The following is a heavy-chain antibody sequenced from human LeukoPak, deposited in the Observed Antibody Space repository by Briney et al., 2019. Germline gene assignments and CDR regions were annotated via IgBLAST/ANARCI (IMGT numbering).Heavy chain of an antibody. Sequence: PGGSLRLSCAASGFTFSSYSMNWVRQAPGKGLEWVSSISSSSSYIYYADSVKGRFTISRDTSKNTVFLQMNSLRAEDTAVYYCARGSVEWGYSSDYWGQGTLVTVSS. CDR3: ARGSVEWGYSSDY. D-gene: IGHD5-18*01. V-gene: IGHV3-21*04. CDR1: GFTFSSYS. CDR2: ISSSSSYI. J-gene: IGHJ4*02.